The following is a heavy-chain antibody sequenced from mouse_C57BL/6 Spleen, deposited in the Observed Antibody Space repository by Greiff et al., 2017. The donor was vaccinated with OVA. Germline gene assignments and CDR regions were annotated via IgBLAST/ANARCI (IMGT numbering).Heavy chain of an antibody. CDR2: IDPSDSYT. Sequence: VQLQQPGAELVKPGASVKLSCKASGYTFTSYWMQWVKQRPGQGLEWIGEIDPSDSYTNYNQKFKGKATLTVDTSSSTAYMQLSSLASEDSAVYYCARRTAQASMDYWGQGTSVTVSS. CDR1: GYTFTSYW. J-gene: IGHJ4*01. CDR3: ARRTAQASMDY. V-gene: IGHV1-50*01. D-gene: IGHD3-2*02.